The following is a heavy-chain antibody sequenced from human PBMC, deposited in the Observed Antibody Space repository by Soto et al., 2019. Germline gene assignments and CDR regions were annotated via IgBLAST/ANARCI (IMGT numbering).Heavy chain of an antibody. Sequence: SETLSLTCTVSGASISSSYWSWIRQSPGKRLVWIGYVHYTGSTKFNPSLDNRASISVDTSKNQFSLKLGSVSAADTAVYYCARDPNDSSAYYHHYYYGMDVWGQGTTVTVSS. CDR1: GASISSSY. CDR3: ARDPNDSSAYYHHYYYGMDV. J-gene: IGHJ6*02. D-gene: IGHD3-22*01. CDR2: VHYTGST. V-gene: IGHV4-59*01.